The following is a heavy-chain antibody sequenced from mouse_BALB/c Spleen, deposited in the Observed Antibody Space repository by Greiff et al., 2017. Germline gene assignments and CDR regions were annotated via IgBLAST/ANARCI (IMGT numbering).Heavy chain of an antibody. CDR2: IYPGNVNT. CDR1: GYTFTSYY. J-gene: IGHJ3*01. V-gene: IGHV1S56*01. CDR3: AREFSYAWFAY. D-gene: IGHD1-1*01. Sequence: QVQLQQSGPELVKPGASVRISCTASGYTFTSYYIHWVKQRPGQGLEWIGWIYPGNVNTKYNEKFKGKATLTADKSSSTAYMQLSSLTSEDSAVYFCAREFSYAWFAYWGQGTLVTVSA.